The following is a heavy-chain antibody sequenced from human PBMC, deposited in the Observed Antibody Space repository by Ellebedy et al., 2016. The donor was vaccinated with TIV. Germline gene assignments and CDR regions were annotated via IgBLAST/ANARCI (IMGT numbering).Heavy chain of an antibody. V-gene: IGHV3-7*03. CDR2: IKQDGSEK. D-gene: IGHD3-10*01. J-gene: IGHJ6*02. Sequence: GGSLRLSCAASGFAFSSYWMTWVRQAPGKGLEWVANIKQDGSEKYYVDSVKGRFTFSRDNAKNSLYVQMNSLRAEDTAVYYCARSRVVRGVQKGPKDYYEMDVWGQGTTVTVSS. CDR1: GFAFSSYW. CDR3: ARSRVVRGVQKGPKDYYEMDV.